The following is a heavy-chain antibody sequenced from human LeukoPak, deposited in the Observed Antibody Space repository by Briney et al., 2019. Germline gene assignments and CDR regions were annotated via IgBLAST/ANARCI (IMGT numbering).Heavy chain of an antibody. D-gene: IGHD2-2*01. CDR1: GFTFSSYG. CDR3: AKSLYCSSTSCYAVDY. V-gene: IGHV3-30*18. Sequence: GGSLRLSCAASGFTFSSYGMHWVRQAPGKGLEWVAVISYDGSNKYYADSVKGRFTISRDNSKNTLYLQMNSLRAEDTAVYYCAKSLYCSSTSCYAVDYWGQGTLVTVSS. CDR2: ISYDGSNK. J-gene: IGHJ4*02.